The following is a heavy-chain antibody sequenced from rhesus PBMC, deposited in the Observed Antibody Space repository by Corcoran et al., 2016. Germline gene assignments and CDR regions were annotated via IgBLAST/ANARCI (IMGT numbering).Heavy chain of an antibody. CDR2: IYGSGGST. J-gene: IGHJ4*01. CDR1: GGSLSDSYY. V-gene: IGHV4-106*01. CDR3: ARSLNYSWCFDY. Sequence: QVQLQESGPGLVKPSETLSLTCAVSGGSLSDSYYWSWIRQPPGKGLEWIGYIYGSGGSTYYNASLESRVTISTDTSKNQFSLKLSSVTAADTAVYYWARSLNYSWCFDYWGQGVLVTVSS. D-gene: IGHD2-15*01.